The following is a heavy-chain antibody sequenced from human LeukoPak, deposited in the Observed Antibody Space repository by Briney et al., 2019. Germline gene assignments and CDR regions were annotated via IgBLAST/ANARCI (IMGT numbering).Heavy chain of an antibody. CDR2: ISWEGTRA. D-gene: IGHD3-16*01. CDR3: ANLGGG. V-gene: IGHV3-43*01. CDR1: GFTFNDYT. J-gene: IGHJ4*02. Sequence: GGSLRLSCAASGFTFNDYTMYWVHQAPGKGLEWVSLISWEGTRAFYADSVKGRFTISRDNSKNSIYLQMNSLRTEDAALYYCANLGGGWGQGTLVTVSS.